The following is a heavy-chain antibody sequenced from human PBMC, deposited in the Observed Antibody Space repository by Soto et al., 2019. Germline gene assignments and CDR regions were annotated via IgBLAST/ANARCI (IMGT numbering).Heavy chain of an antibody. CDR2: TKHKAASYTT. J-gene: IGHJ4*02. CDR1: GFTLSDHF. CDR3: VTLQFSRWFY. D-gene: IGHD4-4*01. Sequence: GGSLRLSCAASGFTLSDHFMEWVRQAPGKGLEWVGRTKHKAASYTTDYAASANGRCTISRDDSKNSLYLQMNSLKTEDTAMYYCVTLQFSRWFYWGLGTLVTVSS. V-gene: IGHV3-72*01.